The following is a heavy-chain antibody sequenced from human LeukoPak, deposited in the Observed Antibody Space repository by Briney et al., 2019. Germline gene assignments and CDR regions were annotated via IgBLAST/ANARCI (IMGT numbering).Heavy chain of an antibody. J-gene: IGHJ4*02. D-gene: IGHD1-26*01. CDR2: IYSGGTT. Sequence: PGGSLRLSCEASGFTVSSNYLSWVRQAPGKGLEWVSVIYSGGTTYYADSVKGRFIISRDNSRSTLYLHMNSLRADDTAVYYCARSAVGAFRFYLDYWGQGTLVTVSS. CDR3: ARSAVGAFRFYLDY. CDR1: GFTVSSNY. V-gene: IGHV3-53*01.